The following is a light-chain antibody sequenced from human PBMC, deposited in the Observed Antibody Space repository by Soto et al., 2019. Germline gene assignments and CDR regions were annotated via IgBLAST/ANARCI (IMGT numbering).Light chain of an antibody. V-gene: IGKV3-11*01. CDR3: QQRSNWPST. J-gene: IGKJ4*01. CDR1: RSVSGY. Sequence: EIVLTQSPATLSLSPGNRATLSCRASRSVSGYLAWYQQKPGQAPRLLIHDASNRATGIPARCSGSGSGTDFTPTITSLEPEDFAVYYCQQRSNWPSTFGGGTKVEI. CDR2: DAS.